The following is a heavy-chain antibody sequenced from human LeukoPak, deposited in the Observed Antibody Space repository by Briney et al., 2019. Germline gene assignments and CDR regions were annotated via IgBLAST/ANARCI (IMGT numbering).Heavy chain of an antibody. J-gene: IGHJ6*03. D-gene: IGHD1-1*01. CDR2: IIPIFGTA. Sequence: GSSVKVSCKASGGTFSSHAISWVRQAPGQGLEWMGGIIPIFGTANYAQKFQGRVTITADESTSTAYMELSSLRSEDTAVYYCAGYSFRAYYYYYYYMDVWGKGTTVTVSS. V-gene: IGHV1-69*01. CDR1: GGTFSSHA. CDR3: AGYSFRAYYYYYYYMDV.